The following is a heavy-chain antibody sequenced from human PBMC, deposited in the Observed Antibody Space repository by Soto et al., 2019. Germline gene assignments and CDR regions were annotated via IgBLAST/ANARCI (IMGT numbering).Heavy chain of an antibody. Sequence: QVQLVQSGAEVKKPGASVKVSCKASGYTFTDYHIHWVRQAPGQGLEFMGWINANNGGAGSAQQYQGRLTVTRDTSITTVYRELSNLRSDDTAVYYCAREGGSETLQPSYNWFDTWGQGTLVTVSS. CDR2: INANNGGA. CDR1: GYTFTDYH. CDR3: AREGGSETLQPSYNWFDT. J-gene: IGHJ5*02. V-gene: IGHV1-2*02. D-gene: IGHD6-25*01.